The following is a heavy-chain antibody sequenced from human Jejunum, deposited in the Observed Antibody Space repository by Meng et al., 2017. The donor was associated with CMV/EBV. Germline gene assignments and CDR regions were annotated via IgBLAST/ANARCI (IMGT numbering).Heavy chain of an antibody. V-gene: IGHV3-30*02. J-gene: IGHJ4*02. CDR2: IRWDMSTT. D-gene: IGHD4-17*01. CDR1: GFSLSTDG. Sequence: SGFSLSTDGMGWVRQAPGKGLEWVAYIRWDMSTTNYVDSVKGRFTSSRDNSKNTLFLQMNNLRDEDTAIYYCAKEANPSTDDFGFWGQGTLVTVSS. CDR3: AKEANPSTDDFGF.